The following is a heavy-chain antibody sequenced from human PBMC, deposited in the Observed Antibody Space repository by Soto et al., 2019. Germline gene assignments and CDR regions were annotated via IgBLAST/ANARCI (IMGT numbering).Heavy chain of an antibody. J-gene: IGHJ3*02. CDR2: VNNDGTDT. Sequence: EEQLVESGGDLVQPGGSLRLSCAASGFTFSLYWMHWVRQAPGKGLVWVSRVNNDGTDTIYADSVKGRFTVSRDNATTTLFLQLNSLSVDDTAVYCCARGGVGPGFDIWGQGTMVTVSS. CDR1: GFTFSLYW. V-gene: IGHV3-74*01. CDR3: ARGGVGPGFDI.